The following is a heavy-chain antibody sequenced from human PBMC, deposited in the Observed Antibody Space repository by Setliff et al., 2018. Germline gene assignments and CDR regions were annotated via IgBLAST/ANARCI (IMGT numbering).Heavy chain of an antibody. V-gene: IGHV4-59*08. CDR3: ARAHYYASGNSHYYYMDV. Sequence: KPSETLSLTCNVSGGSISSDYWSWIRQPPGKALEWIGYFYHSESMNYNPSLKGRVTMSADTSKQQLSLRLTSVSVADTAVYYCARAHYYASGNSHYYYMDVWGKGTAVTVSS. CDR1: GGSISSDY. D-gene: IGHD3-10*01. CDR2: FYHSESM. J-gene: IGHJ6*03.